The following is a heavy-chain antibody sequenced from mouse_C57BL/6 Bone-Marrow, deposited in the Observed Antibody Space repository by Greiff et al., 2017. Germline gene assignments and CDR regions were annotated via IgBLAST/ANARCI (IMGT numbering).Heavy chain of an antibody. V-gene: IGHV1-78*01. D-gene: IGHD4-1*01. CDR3: ARGKANWDYFDY. Sequence: VQLQESDAELVKPGASVTISCKVSGYTFTDHTIHWMKQRPEQGLEWIGYIFPRDGSTKYNEKFKGKATLTADKSSSTAYMQLNSLTSEDSTVYFCARGKANWDYFDYWGQGTTLTVSS. CDR2: IFPRDGST. CDR1: GYTFTDHT. J-gene: IGHJ2*01.